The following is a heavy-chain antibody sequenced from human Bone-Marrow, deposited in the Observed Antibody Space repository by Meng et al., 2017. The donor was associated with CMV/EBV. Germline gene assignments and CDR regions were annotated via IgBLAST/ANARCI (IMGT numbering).Heavy chain of an antibody. CDR3: ARGGYGGNSRGWFDP. D-gene: IGHD4-23*01. CDR1: GYSISSGYY. CDR2: IYYSGST. J-gene: IGHJ5*02. V-gene: IGHV4-61*01. Sequence: SETLSLTCTVSGYSISSGYYWSWIRQPPGKGLEWIGYIYYSGSTNYNPSLKSRVTISVDTSKNQFSLKLSSVTAADTAVYYCARGGYGGNSRGWFDPWGQGTLVTVSS.